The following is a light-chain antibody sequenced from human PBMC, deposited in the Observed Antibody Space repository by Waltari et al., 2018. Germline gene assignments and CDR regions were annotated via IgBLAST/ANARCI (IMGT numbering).Light chain of an antibody. CDR1: SSNIGAGYD. Sequence: QSVLTQPPSVSGAPGQRVPIPCTGSSSNIGAGYDVHWYQPLPGTAPKLLIYGNSNRPSGVPDRFSGSKSGTSASLAITGLQAEDEADYYCQSYDSSLSGWVFGGGTKLTVL. CDR2: GNS. CDR3: QSYDSSLSGWV. J-gene: IGLJ3*02. V-gene: IGLV1-40*01.